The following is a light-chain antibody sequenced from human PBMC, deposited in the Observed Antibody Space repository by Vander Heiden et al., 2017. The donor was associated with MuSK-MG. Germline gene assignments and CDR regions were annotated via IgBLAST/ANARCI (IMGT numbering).Light chain of an antibody. J-gene: IGKJ1*01. V-gene: IGKV3-20*01. CDR1: QSVSSSY. CDR3: QQYGSSPWT. CDR2: GES. Sequence: EIVLTQSPGTLSLSPGERATLSCRASQSVSSSYLAWYQQKPGQAPRLLIYGESSRATGIPDRCSGSGSGTDFTLTISRLEPEDFAVYYCQQYGSSPWTFGQGTKVEIK.